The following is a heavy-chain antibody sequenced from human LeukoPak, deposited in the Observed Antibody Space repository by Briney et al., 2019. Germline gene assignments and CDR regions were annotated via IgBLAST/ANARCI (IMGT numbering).Heavy chain of an antibody. D-gene: IGHD3-10*01. J-gene: IGHJ4*02. CDR2: IIPIFGTA. Sequence: SVKVSCKASGGTFSSYAISWVRQAPGQGLEWMGGIIPIFGTANYALKFQGRVTITTDESTSTAYMELSSLRSEDTAVYYCARVGSYYGSGSHYYFDYWGQGTLVTVSS. V-gene: IGHV1-69*05. CDR1: GGTFSSYA. CDR3: ARVGSYYGSGSHYYFDY.